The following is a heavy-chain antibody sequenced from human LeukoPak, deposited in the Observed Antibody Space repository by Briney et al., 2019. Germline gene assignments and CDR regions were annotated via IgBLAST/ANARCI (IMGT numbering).Heavy chain of an antibody. CDR2: IYHSGST. J-gene: IGHJ3*02. CDR3: ARAPMVRGVDAFDI. D-gene: IGHD3-10*01. V-gene: IGHV4-38-2*02. CDR1: GYSISSGYY. Sequence: SETLSLTCTVSGYSISSGYYWGWIRQPPGKGLEWIGSIYHSGSTYYNPSLKSRVTISVDTFKNQFSLKLSSVTAADTAVYYCARAPMVRGVDAFDIWGQGTMVTVSS.